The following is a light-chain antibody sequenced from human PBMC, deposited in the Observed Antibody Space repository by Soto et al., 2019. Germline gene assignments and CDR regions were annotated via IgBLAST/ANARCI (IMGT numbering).Light chain of an antibody. J-gene: IGKJ1*01. V-gene: IGKV3-20*01. CDR1: QSVSSNY. Sequence: EIVLTQSPGTLSLSPGERATLSCRASQSVSSNYLAWYQQKPGQAPRLLIYGASSRATGIPDRFSGSGSGTDFTLTISRLEPEDCAVYYCQQYDSSPWTFGQGTKVELK. CDR3: QQYDSSPWT. CDR2: GAS.